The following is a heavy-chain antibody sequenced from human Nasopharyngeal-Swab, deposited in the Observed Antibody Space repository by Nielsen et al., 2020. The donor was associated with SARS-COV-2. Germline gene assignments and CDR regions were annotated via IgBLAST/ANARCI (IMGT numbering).Heavy chain of an antibody. Sequence: LSCAVYGGSFSGYYWSWIRQPPGKGLEWIGEINHSGSTNYNPSLKSRVTISVDTSKNQFSLKLSSVTAADTAVYYCARRVRPGSYWFDPWGQGTLVTVSS. CDR1: GGSFSGYY. J-gene: IGHJ5*02. D-gene: IGHD3-10*01. V-gene: IGHV4-34*01. CDR2: INHSGST. CDR3: ARRVRPGSYWFDP.